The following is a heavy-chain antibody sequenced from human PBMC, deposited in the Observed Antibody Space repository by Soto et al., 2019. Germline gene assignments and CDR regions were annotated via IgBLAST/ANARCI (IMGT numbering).Heavy chain of an antibody. Sequence: SVKVSCKASGGTFSSYTISWVRQAPGQGLEWMGRIIPILGIANYAQKFQGRVTMTTDTSTSTAYLELRNLRSDDTAVYFCARGASSLPGFHWGQGTLVTVSS. D-gene: IGHD6-13*01. CDR1: GGTFSSYT. CDR2: IIPILGIA. CDR3: ARGASSLPGFH. J-gene: IGHJ4*02. V-gene: IGHV1-69*02.